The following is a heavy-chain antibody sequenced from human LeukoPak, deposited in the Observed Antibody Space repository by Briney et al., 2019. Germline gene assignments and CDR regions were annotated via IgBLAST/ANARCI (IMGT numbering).Heavy chain of an antibody. Sequence: SETLSLTCAVYGGSFSGYYWSWIRQPPGKGLEWIGEINHSGSTNYNPSLKSRVTISVDTSKNQFSLKLSSVTAADTAVYYCARALTSRIQIVVVVAATGKRFDPWGQGTLVTVSS. CDR3: ARALTSRIQIVVVVAATGKRFDP. CDR2: INHSGST. V-gene: IGHV4-34*01. J-gene: IGHJ5*02. D-gene: IGHD2-15*01. CDR1: GGSFSGYY.